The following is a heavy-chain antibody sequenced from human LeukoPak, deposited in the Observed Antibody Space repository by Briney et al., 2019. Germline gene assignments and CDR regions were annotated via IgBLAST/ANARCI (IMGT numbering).Heavy chain of an antibody. Sequence: ASVKVSCKASDYTFTTYGITWVRQTPGQGLEWMGWISAYNGNTNYAQKLQGRVNMTTDTSTRTAYMELRSLRSDDTAVYYCARHYYDTDAFDIWGQGTMVTVSS. CDR1: DYTFTTYG. J-gene: IGHJ3*02. CDR2: ISAYNGNT. CDR3: ARHYYDTDAFDI. V-gene: IGHV1-18*01. D-gene: IGHD3-16*01.